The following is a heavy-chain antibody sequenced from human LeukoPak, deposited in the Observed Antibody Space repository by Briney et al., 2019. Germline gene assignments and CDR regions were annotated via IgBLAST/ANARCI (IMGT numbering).Heavy chain of an antibody. D-gene: IGHD4-17*01. CDR2: ISSSGSTI. CDR1: GFTFSSYE. Sequence: GGSLRLSCAASGFTFSSYEMNWVRQAPGKGLEWVSYISSSGSTIYYADSVEGRFTISRDNAKNSLYLQMNSLRAEDTAVYYCAKAASKRTDYGDYAFYYYMDVWGKGTTVTISS. V-gene: IGHV3-48*03. CDR3: AKAASKRTDYGDYAFYYYMDV. J-gene: IGHJ6*03.